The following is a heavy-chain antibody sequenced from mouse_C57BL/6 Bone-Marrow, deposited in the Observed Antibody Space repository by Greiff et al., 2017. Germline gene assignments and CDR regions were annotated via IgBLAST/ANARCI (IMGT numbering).Heavy chain of an antibody. CDR1: GYTFTSYW. CDR3: ARRNYCNFYFDY. J-gene: IGHJ2*01. CDR2: IHPNSGST. D-gene: IGHD2-1*01. Sequence: QVQLQQPGAELVKPGASVKLSCKASGYTFTSYWMHWVKQRPGQGLEWIGMIHPNSGSTNYNEKFKRKATLTVDQSSSTAYMQLSSLTSEDSAVYYCARRNYCNFYFDYWGQGTTLTVSS. V-gene: IGHV1-64*01.